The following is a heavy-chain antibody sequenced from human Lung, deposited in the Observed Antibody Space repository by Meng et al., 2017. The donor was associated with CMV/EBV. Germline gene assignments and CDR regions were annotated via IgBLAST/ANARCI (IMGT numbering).Heavy chain of an antibody. J-gene: IGHJ6*02. V-gene: IGHV3-30-3*01. D-gene: IGHD3-22*01. CDR3: VRDQGGESMIAVLIERFGMDV. CDR2: ISYDGSNK. CDR1: GFTFNTYA. Sequence: SLKISXAASGFTFNTYAMHWVRQAPGKGLEWVAVISYDGSNKYTADSVQGRLTISRDNSKNNLYLQMNSLTVEDTAVYYCVRDQGGESMIAVLIERFGMDVWGQGTTVTFSS.